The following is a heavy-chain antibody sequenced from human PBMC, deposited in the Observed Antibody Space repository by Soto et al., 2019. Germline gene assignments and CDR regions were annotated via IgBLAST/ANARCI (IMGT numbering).Heavy chain of an antibody. CDR3: ARPDEGGYSSNHHYYYALDV. CDR2: IIPIFDIT. D-gene: IGHD3-22*01. Sequence: ASVKVSCKASGGTFRSYSISWVRQAPSQGLEWMGGIIPIFDITNYAQKFQGRVTITADESTSTAYMELSSLGSDDTAVYYCARPDEGGYSSNHHYYYALDVWGQGTTVTVSS. J-gene: IGHJ6*02. CDR1: GGTFRSYS. V-gene: IGHV1-69*13.